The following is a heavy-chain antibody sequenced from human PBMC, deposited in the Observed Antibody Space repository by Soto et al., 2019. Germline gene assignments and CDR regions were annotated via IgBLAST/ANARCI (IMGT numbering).Heavy chain of an antibody. Sequence: PSETLSLTCTVSGGSIGDNYWSWIRQPPGKGLEWIGYVYNSGYTTYNPSLQSRVTISIDTSKNQFSLRLTSVTAADTAVYYCARDHSNDYFDYWGPGTLVTVSS. CDR3: ARDHSNDYFDY. CDR1: GGSIGDNY. V-gene: IGHV4-59*01. CDR2: VYNSGYT. J-gene: IGHJ4*02.